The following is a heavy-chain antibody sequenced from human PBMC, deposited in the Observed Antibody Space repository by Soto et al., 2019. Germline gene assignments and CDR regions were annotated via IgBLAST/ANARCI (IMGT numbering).Heavy chain of an antibody. CDR1: GGTFSSYA. J-gene: IGHJ4*02. Sequence: ASVKVSCKASGGTFSSYAISWVRQAPGQGLEWMGGIIPIFGTANYAQKFQGRVTITADESTSTAYMELSSLRSEDTAVYYCARDYYYDSSGYNGFDYWGQGTLVTVSS. V-gene: IGHV1-69*13. CDR3: ARDYYYDSSGYNGFDY. CDR2: IIPIFGTA. D-gene: IGHD3-22*01.